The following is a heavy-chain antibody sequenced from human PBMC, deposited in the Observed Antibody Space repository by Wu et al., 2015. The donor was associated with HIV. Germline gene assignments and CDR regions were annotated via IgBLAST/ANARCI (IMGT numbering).Heavy chain of an antibody. CDR1: GGTFSSYA. Sequence: QVQLVQSGAEVKKPGSSVKVSCKASGGTFSSYAISWVRQAPGQGLEWMGGIIPIFGTANYAQKFQGRVTITTDESTSTAYMELSSLRSEDTAVYYCARDTDYGGPKGPRPDWYFDLVGPWPPWSLS. CDR3: ARDTDYGGPKGPRPDWYFDL. CDR2: IIPIFGTA. D-gene: IGHD4-23*01. V-gene: IGHV1-69*05. J-gene: IGHJ2*01.